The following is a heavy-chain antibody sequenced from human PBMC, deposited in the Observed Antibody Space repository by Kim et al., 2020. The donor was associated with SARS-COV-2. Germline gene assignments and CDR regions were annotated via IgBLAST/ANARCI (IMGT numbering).Heavy chain of an antibody. CDR1: GFNFDDYA. CDR2: ISWNSGSI. V-gene: IGHV3-9*01. CDR3: AKESYYYDSSGYRRCYFDY. Sequence: GGSLRLSCAASGFNFDDYAMHWVRQAPGKGLEWVSGISWNSGSIGYADSVKGRFTISRDNAKNSLYLQMNSLRAEDTALYYCAKESYYYDSSGYRRCYFDYWGQGTLVTVSS. J-gene: IGHJ4*02. D-gene: IGHD3-22*01.